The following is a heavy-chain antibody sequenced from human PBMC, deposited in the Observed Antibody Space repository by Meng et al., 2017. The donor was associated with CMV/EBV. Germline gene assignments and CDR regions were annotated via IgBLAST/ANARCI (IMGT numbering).Heavy chain of an antibody. CDR2: IYPNSGGT. D-gene: IGHD1-1*01. J-gene: IGHJ4*02. V-gene: IGHV1-2*02. Sequence: QGQLGQPGAGVKGPGASVKVSCQTSGYRFSDHYMHWVRQAPGQGLEWMGWIYPNSGGTHYAQKFQDRVTMTRDTSISTVYMELSRLTSDDTAVYYCVRDHNWGPDYWGQGTLVTVSS. CDR3: VRDHNWGPDY. CDR1: GYRFSDHY.